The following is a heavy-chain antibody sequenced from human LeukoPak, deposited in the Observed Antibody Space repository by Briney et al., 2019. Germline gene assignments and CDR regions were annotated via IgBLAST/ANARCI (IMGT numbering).Heavy chain of an antibody. J-gene: IGHJ4*02. CDR2: INPNSGGT. V-gene: IGHV1-2*06. CDR1: GYTFTGYN. Sequence: ASVKVSCKASGYTFTGYNMHWVRQAPGQGLEWMGRINPNSGGTNYAQRFQGRVTMTRDTSINTAYMELSRLRSDDTAVYYCARDHSASVADFDYWGQGTLVTVSS. D-gene: IGHD6-19*01. CDR3: ARDHSASVADFDY.